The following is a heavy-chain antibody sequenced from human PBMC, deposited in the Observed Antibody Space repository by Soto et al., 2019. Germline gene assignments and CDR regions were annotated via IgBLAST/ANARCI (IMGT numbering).Heavy chain of an antibody. Sequence: SETLSLTCAVYGGSFSGYYWSWIRQPPGKGLEWIGEINHSGSTNYNPSLKSRVTISVDTSKNQFSLKLSSVTAADTAVYYCARGQLAVAGTRWFDPWGQGTLVTVLL. J-gene: IGHJ5*02. V-gene: IGHV4-34*01. CDR3: ARGQLAVAGTRWFDP. CDR1: GGSFSGYY. CDR2: INHSGST. D-gene: IGHD6-19*01.